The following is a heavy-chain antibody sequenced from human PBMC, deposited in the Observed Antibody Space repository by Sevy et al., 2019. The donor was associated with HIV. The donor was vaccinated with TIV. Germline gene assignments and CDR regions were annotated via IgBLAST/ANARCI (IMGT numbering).Heavy chain of an antibody. Sequence: SDTLSLTCAVYGGSFSGYYWSWIRQPPGKGLEWIGEINHSGSTNYNPSLKSRVTISVDTSKNQFSLKLSSVTAADTAVYYCARLGGSSSSYYYYYGMDVWGQGTTVTVSS. CDR3: ARLGGSSSSYYYYYGMDV. D-gene: IGHD6-6*01. J-gene: IGHJ6*02. V-gene: IGHV4-34*01. CDR1: GGSFSGYY. CDR2: INHSGST.